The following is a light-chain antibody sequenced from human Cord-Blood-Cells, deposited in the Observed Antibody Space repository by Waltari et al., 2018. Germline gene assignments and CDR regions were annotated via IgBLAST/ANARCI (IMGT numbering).Light chain of an antibody. V-gene: IGKV1-39*01. CDR1: QSISSY. CDR2: AAS. Sequence: DTQMTQSPSSLSASVGDRVTITCRTCQSISSYLNWYQQKPGKAPKLLIYAASSLQIGVPSRFSGSGSGTDFTLTISSLQPEDFATYYCQQSYSTPLTFGGGTKVEIK. J-gene: IGKJ4*01. CDR3: QQSYSTPLT.